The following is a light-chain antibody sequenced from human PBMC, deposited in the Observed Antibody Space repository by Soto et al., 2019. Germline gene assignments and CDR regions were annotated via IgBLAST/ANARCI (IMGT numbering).Light chain of an antibody. Sequence: QSVLTQPPSASGTPGQRVTISCSGSSSNIGANTVNWYQQLPGTAPTLLIFTKNQRPSGVPDRFSGSKSGSSASLAISGLQSEDEADYYCAAWDDSLNGPVFGGGTKLTVL. J-gene: IGLJ2*01. CDR3: AAWDDSLNGPV. CDR1: SSNIGANT. CDR2: TKN. V-gene: IGLV1-44*01.